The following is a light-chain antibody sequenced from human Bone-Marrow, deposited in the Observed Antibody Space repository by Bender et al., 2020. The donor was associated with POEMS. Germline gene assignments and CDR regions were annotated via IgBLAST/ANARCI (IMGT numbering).Light chain of an antibody. J-gene: IGLJ3*02. CDR1: SSNIGSNY. Sequence: QSVLTQPPSASGTPGQRVTISCSGSSSNIGSNYVYWYQQLPGTAPKLLIYEVGKRPSGVSYRFSGSKSGNTASLTISGLQAEDEADYFCCSYAGSDTFEVFGGGTKLTVL. V-gene: IGLV1-47*01. CDR3: CSYAGSDTFEV. CDR2: EVG.